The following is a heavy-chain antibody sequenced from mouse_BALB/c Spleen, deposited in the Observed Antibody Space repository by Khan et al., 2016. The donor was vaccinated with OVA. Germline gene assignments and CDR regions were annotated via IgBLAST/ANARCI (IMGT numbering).Heavy chain of an antibody. D-gene: IGHD1-1*01. Sequence: EVQLQESGPELVKPGASVKVSCKASGYSFTDYNMFWVKQSHGKSLEWIGYIDPYNGGTSYNQKFKGKATLTVDKSSSTAFMHLSSLTSEDSAVFYCARKEYDGSSYYFDYWGQGTTLTVSS. CDR3: ARKEYDGSSYYFDY. CDR1: GYSFTDYN. V-gene: IGHV1S135*01. J-gene: IGHJ2*01. CDR2: IDPYNGGT.